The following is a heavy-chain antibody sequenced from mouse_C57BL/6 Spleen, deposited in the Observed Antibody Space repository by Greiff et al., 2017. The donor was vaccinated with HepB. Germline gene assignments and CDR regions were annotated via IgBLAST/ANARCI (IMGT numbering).Heavy chain of an antibody. D-gene: IGHD3-2*02. CDR3: VRAQATWFAY. V-gene: IGHV10-1*01. CDR1: GFSFNTYA. Sequence: DVMLVESGGGLVQPKGSLKLSCAASGFSFNTYAMNWVRQAPGKGLEWVARIRSKSNNYATYYADSVKDRFTISRDDSESMLYLQMNNLKTEDTAMYYCVRAQATWFAYWGQGTLVTVSA. J-gene: IGHJ3*01. CDR2: IRSKSNNYAT.